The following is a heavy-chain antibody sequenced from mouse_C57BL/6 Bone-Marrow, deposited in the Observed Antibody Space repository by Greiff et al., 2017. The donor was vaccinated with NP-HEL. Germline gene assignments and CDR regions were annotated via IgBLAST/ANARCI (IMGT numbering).Heavy chain of an antibody. Sequence: QVQLQQPGAELVKPGASVKMSCKASGYTFTSYWITWVKQRPGQGLEWIGDIYPGSGSTNYNEKFKSKATLTVDTSSSTAYMQLSSLTSEDSAVYYCARATVVASHWYFDVWGTGTTVTVSS. CDR3: ARATVVASHWYFDV. D-gene: IGHD1-1*01. V-gene: IGHV1-55*01. CDR1: GYTFTSYW. CDR2: IYPGSGST. J-gene: IGHJ1*03.